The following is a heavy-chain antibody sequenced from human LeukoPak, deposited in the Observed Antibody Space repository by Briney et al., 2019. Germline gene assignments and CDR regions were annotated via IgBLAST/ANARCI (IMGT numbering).Heavy chain of an antibody. J-gene: IGHJ6*04. CDR2: IIPIFGTA. D-gene: IGHD3-10*01. V-gene: IGHV1-69*06. CDR1: GGTFSSYA. CDR3: GSAGGGDPYYYGSGSYFYYYGMDV. Sequence: ASVKVSCKASGGTFSSYAISWVRQAPGQGLEWMGGIIPIFGTANYAQKFQGRVTITADKSTSTAYMELSSLRSEDTAVYYCGSAGGGDPYYYGSGSYFYYYGMDVWGKGTTVTVSS.